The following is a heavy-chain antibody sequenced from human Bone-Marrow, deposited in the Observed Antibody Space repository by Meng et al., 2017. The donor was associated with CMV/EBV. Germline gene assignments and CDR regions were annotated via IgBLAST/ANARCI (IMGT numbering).Heavy chain of an antibody. Sequence: GESLKISCAASGFTFTSYEMTWVHQAPGKGLEWVSYISSSGSNIYYADSVKGRFTISRDNAKNSLYLQMNTLRAEDTAVYYCARERGGYCSGTTCSRAFDDWGQGTLVTGSS. V-gene: IGHV3-48*03. CDR2: ISSSGSNI. CDR1: GFTFTSYE. D-gene: IGHD2-2*01. J-gene: IGHJ4*02. CDR3: ARERGGYCSGTTCSRAFDD.